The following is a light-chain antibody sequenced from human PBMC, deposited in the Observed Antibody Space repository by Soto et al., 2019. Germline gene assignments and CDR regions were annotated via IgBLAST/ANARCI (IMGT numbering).Light chain of an antibody. J-gene: IGLJ1*01. CDR2: DVT. CDR1: SSDVGGYIY. Sequence: QSVLTQPASVSGSPGQSITISCTGTSSDVGGYIYVSWYQQHPGKAPKLMIYDVTSRPSGVSYRFSGSKSGNTASLTISGLQAEDEADYYCSSYTTSSSYVFGTGTKVTGL. CDR3: SSYTTSSSYV. V-gene: IGLV2-14*01.